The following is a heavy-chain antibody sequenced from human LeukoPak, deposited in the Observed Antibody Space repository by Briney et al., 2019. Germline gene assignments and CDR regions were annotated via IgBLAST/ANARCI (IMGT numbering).Heavy chain of an antibody. CDR3: ARSSSQFSKGIGAFDI. J-gene: IGHJ3*02. D-gene: IGHD6-6*01. Sequence: PGGSLRPSCAASGFTFSSYAMHWVRQAPGKGLEWVAVISYDGSNKYYADSVKGRFTISRDNSKNTLYLQMNSLRAEDTAVYYCARSSSQFSKGIGAFDIWGQGTMVTVSS. CDR2: ISYDGSNK. V-gene: IGHV3-30-3*01. CDR1: GFTFSSYA.